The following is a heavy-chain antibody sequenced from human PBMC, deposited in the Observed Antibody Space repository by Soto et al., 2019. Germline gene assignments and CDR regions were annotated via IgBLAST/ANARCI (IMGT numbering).Heavy chain of an antibody. CDR2: IIPIFGTA. D-gene: IGHD3-16*02. CDR1: GGTFSSYA. J-gene: IGHJ3*02. V-gene: IGHV1-69*01. CDR3: ARDLYYDYVWGSYRYTRGFAFDI. Sequence: QVQLVQSGAEVKKPGSSVKVSCKASGGTFSSYAISWVRQAPGQGLEWMGGIIPIFGTANYAQKFQGRVTITADESTSTAYMELSSLRSEDTAVYYCARDLYYDYVWGSYRYTRGFAFDIWGQGTMVTVSS.